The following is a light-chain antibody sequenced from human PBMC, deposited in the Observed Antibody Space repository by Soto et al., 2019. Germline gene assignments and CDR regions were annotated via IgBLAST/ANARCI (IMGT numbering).Light chain of an antibody. Sequence: EIVLTQSPGTLSLSPGERATLSCRASQSVNSYLAWYQQKPGQAPRLLIYDASNRATGIPARFNGSRSGTDFTLTISSLEPEDFAVYYCQQRSNWPPTFGQGTKVEI. J-gene: IGKJ1*01. CDR1: QSVNSY. CDR3: QQRSNWPPT. CDR2: DAS. V-gene: IGKV3-11*01.